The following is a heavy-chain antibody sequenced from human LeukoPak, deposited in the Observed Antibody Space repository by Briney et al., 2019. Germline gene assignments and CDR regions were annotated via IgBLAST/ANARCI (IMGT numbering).Heavy chain of an antibody. V-gene: IGHV3-20*01. CDR3: ARVPGSHYYYYMDV. CDR2: ISKSGRAT. CDR1: GFKFDDYE. Sequence: GGSLRLSCAASGFKFDDYEMSWVRQVPGKGLEYVSGISKSGRATGYGDSVKGRFTISRDNAKNSLFLQMTSLRAEDTALYHCARVPGSHYYYYMDVWGKGAAVTVSS. J-gene: IGHJ6*03.